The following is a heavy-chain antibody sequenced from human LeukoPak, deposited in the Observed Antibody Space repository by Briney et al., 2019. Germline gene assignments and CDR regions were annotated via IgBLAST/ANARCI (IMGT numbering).Heavy chain of an antibody. CDR1: GGSISSDY. D-gene: IGHD5-18*01. J-gene: IGHJ4*02. CDR2: IYYSEST. CDR3: ARHATIRGYSYGRNFDS. Sequence: SETLSLTCTVSGGSISSDYWSWIRQPPGKGLEWIGYIYYSESTYYNPSLKSRVTISVDTSKNQFSLILSSVTAADTAVYYCARHATIRGYSYGRNFDSWGQGTLVTVSS. V-gene: IGHV4-59*12.